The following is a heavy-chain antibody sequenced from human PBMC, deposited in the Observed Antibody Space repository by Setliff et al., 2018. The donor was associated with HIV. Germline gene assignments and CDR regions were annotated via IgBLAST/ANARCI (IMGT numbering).Heavy chain of an antibody. CDR2: ISSSGGTI. J-gene: IGHJ4*02. CDR1: GFTFSSYE. CDR3: ARAFSGYYFDY. D-gene: IGHD3-3*01. Sequence: GGSLRLSCAASGFTFSSYEMNWVRQAPGKGLEWVSYISSSGGTIYYADSVKGRFTISRDNAKKPLYLQMNSLRADDTAVYYCARAFSGYYFDYWGQGTLVTVSS. V-gene: IGHV3-48*03.